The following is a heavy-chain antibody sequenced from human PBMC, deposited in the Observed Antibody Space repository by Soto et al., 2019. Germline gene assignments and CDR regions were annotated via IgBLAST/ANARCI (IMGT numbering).Heavy chain of an antibody. CDR2: INHSGRT. J-gene: IGHJ6*02. V-gene: IGHV4-34*01. Sequence: SETLSLTCDVYGGSFSGYYWSWVRQPPGKGLEWIGEINHSGRTNYNPSLKSRVTIPLDTPKNQFSLKLTSVTAADTAVYYCARVATMVRGVVYYYYGVDVWGQGTTVTVSS. D-gene: IGHD3-10*01. CDR1: GGSFSGYY. CDR3: ARVATMVRGVVYYYYGVDV.